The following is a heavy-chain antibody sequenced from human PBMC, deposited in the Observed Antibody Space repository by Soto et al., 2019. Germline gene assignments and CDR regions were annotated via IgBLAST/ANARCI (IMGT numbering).Heavy chain of an antibody. Sequence: PGGSLRLSCAASGFTFRNYNMNWVRQAPGKGLEWVSHISIGGTTIDYADSVKGRFTISRDNSKNTLYLQMNSLRAEDTAVYYCARRGPGTYFDYWGQGTLVTVSS. CDR1: GFTFRNYN. D-gene: IGHD6-13*01. CDR2: ISIGGTTI. V-gene: IGHV3-48*01. J-gene: IGHJ4*02. CDR3: ARRGPGTYFDY.